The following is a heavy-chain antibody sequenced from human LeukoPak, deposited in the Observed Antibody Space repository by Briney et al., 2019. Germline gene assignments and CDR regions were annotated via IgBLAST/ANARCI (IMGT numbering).Heavy chain of an antibody. CDR2: IIPIFGTA. CDR3: AKEAPNYDYGDYGHPSPDY. Sequence: GASVKVSCKASGGTFSSYAISWVRQAPGQGLEWMGGIIPIFGTANYAQKFQGRVTITADESTSTAYMELSSLRSEDTAVYYCAKEAPNYDYGDYGHPSPDYWGQGTLVTVSS. J-gene: IGHJ4*02. D-gene: IGHD4-17*01. V-gene: IGHV1-69*13. CDR1: GGTFSSYA.